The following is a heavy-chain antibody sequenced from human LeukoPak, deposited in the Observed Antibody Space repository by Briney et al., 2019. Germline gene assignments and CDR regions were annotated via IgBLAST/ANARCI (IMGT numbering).Heavy chain of an antibody. J-gene: IGHJ4*02. CDR1: GFTFSSYG. Sequence: GRSLRLSCAASGFTFSSYGMHWVRQAPGKGLEWVAVISYDGSNKYYADSVKGRFTISRDNSKNTLYPQMNSLRAEDTAVYYCANEGYCSGGSCSAFDYWGQGTLVTVSS. V-gene: IGHV3-30*18. D-gene: IGHD2-15*01. CDR2: ISYDGSNK. CDR3: ANEGYCSGGSCSAFDY.